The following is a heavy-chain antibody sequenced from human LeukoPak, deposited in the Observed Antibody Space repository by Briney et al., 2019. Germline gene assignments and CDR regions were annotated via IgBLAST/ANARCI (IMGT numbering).Heavy chain of an antibody. J-gene: IGHJ5*02. V-gene: IGHV1-69*13. CDR3: ARDKEDSSSWYSYTPNWFDP. D-gene: IGHD6-13*01. Sequence: SVKVSCKASGGTFSSYAISWARQAPGQGLEWMGGIIPIFGTANYAQKFQGRVTITADESTSTAYMELSSLRSEDTAVYYCARDKEDSSSWYSYTPNWFDPWGQGTLVTVSS. CDR2: IIPIFGTA. CDR1: GGTFSSYA.